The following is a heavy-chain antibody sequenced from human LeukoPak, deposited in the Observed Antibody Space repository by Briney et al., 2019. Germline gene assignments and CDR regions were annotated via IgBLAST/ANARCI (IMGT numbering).Heavy chain of an antibody. J-gene: IGHJ6*03. Sequence: GASVKVSCKASGGTFSSYTISWVRQAPGQGLEWMGRIIPILGIANYAQKFQGRVTITADKSTSTAYMELSSLRSEDTAVYYCASHLGYCSSTSCYRYYYYYYYMDVWGKGTTVTVPS. CDR1: GGTFSSYT. V-gene: IGHV1-69*02. D-gene: IGHD2-2*02. CDR2: IIPILGIA. CDR3: ASHLGYCSSTSCYRYYYYYYYMDV.